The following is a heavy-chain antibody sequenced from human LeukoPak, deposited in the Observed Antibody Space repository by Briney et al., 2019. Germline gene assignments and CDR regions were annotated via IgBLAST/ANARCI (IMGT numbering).Heavy chain of an antibody. J-gene: IGHJ6*03. CDR3: ARHYYMDV. V-gene: IGHV3-9*01. CDR1: GFAFDDYA. Sequence: GGSLRLSCAASGFAFDDYAMHWDRQAPWRGLEWVSGISWNSGSIGYADSVQGRFIISRDNAKNSLYLQINSLRADDTAVYYCARHYYMDVWGKGTTVTVSS. CDR2: ISWNSGSI.